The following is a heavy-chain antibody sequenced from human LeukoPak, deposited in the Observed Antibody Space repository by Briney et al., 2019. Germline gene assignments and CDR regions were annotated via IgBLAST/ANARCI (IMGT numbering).Heavy chain of an antibody. Sequence: SETLSLTCTVSGGSISSSSYYWGWIRQPPGKGLEWIGSIYHSGSTYYNPSLKSRVTISVDTSKNQFSLKLSSVTAADTAVYYCAREGYYGSGGSMNWFDPWGQGTLVTVSS. CDR3: AREGYYGSGGSMNWFDP. D-gene: IGHD3-10*01. V-gene: IGHV4-39*07. CDR1: GGSISSSSYY. CDR2: IYHSGST. J-gene: IGHJ5*02.